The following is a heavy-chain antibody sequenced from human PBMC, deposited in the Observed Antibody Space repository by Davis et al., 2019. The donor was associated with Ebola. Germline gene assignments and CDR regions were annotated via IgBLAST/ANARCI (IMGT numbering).Heavy chain of an antibody. D-gene: IGHD1-26*01. Sequence: ASVPVSCMASGYTFTSYGITWVRHAPGQGLEWLGWINPHNGNTNYAQKLQGRVTMTTDTSTSTAYMELRSLRSDDTAVYYCAREALGLVYWYFDLWGRGTLVTVSS. V-gene: IGHV1-18*04. J-gene: IGHJ2*01. CDR3: AREALGLVYWYFDL. CDR2: INPHNGNT. CDR1: GYTFTSYG.